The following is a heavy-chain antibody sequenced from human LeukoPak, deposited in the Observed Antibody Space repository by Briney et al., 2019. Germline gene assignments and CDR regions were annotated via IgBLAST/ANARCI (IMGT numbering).Heavy chain of an antibody. V-gene: IGHV1-46*01. CDR2: INPTGGST. D-gene: IGHD1-26*01. Sequence: ASVKISCKASGYTFTSYYMHWVREAPGQGLEWMGLINPTGGSTGYAQKFQGRVTMTRDMSTSTDYMELSSLRSEDTAIYYCARDNSVGDNAWWFDPWGQGTLVTVSS. CDR3: ARDNSVGDNAWWFDP. CDR1: GYTFTSYY. J-gene: IGHJ5*02.